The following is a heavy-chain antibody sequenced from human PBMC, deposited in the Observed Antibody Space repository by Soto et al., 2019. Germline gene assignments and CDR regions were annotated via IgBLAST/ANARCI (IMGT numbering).Heavy chain of an antibody. CDR2: IYYSGST. CDR3: ARYRNVDIVATIPTYFDY. V-gene: IGHV4-31*03. CDR1: GGSLSSGGYY. D-gene: IGHD5-12*01. J-gene: IGHJ4*02. Sequence: SETLSLTCTVSGGSLSSGGYYWSWIRQHPGKGLEWIGYIYYSGSTYYNPSLKSRVTISVDTSKNQFSLKLSSVTAADTAVYYCARYRNVDIVATIPTYFDYWGQGTQVTVSS.